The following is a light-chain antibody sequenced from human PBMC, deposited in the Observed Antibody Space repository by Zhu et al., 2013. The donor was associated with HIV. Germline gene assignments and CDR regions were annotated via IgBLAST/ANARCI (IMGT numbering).Light chain of an antibody. Sequence: EIVVTQSPGILSLSPGERATLSCRASQTVFSYLAWYQQKPGQAPRLLIYDASNRATGIPDRFSGSGSGTDFTLTISRLEPEDFAVYHCQQYGSQPPYSFGQGTKLEIK. CDR3: QQYGSQPPYS. V-gene: IGKV3-20*01. J-gene: IGKJ2*03. CDR2: DAS. CDR1: QTVFSY.